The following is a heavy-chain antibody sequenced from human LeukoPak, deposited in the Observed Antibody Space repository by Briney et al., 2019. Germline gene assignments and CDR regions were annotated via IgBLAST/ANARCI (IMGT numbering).Heavy chain of an antibody. CDR2: INHSGST. CDR1: GGSFSGYY. Sequence: SETLSLTCAVYGGSFSGYYWSWIRQPPGKGLEWIGEINHSGSTNYNPSLKSRVTISVDTSKNQFSLKLSSVTAADTAVYYCARPLRDYWGQGTLVTVSS. V-gene: IGHV4-34*01. J-gene: IGHJ4*02. CDR3: ARPLRDY.